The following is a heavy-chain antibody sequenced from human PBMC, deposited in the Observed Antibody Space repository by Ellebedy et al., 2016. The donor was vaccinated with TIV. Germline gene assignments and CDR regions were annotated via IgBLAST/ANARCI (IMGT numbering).Heavy chain of an antibody. CDR2: INPKSGDT. V-gene: IGHV1-2*02. Sequence: ASVKVSCKASGYIFASYGINWVRQAPGQGLEWMGWINPKSGDTHFAQQFQGRVTMTRDTSITTAYMEMSGLRSDDTAVYYCARQDTRFGEAYVGTFDIWGQGTMVTVSS. D-gene: IGHD3-10*01. CDR1: GYIFASYG. CDR3: ARQDTRFGEAYVGTFDI. J-gene: IGHJ3*02.